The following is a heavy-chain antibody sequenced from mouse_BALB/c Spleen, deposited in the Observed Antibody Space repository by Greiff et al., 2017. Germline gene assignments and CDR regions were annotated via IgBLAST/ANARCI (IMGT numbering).Heavy chain of an antibody. CDR2: IAPGSGST. J-gene: IGHJ3*01. CDR3: ARGGSTMITTYSPLAY. D-gene: IGHD2-4*01. CDR1: GYTFTSYW. Sequence: DLVKPGASVKLSCKASGYTFTSYWINWINQRPGQGLEWIGRIAPGSGSTYYNEMFKGKATLTVDTSSSTAYIQLSSLSSEDSAVYFCARGGSTMITTYSPLAYWGQGTLVTVSA. V-gene: IGHV1S41*01.